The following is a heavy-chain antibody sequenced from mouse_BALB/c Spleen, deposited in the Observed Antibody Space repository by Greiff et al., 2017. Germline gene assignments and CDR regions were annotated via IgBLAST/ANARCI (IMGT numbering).Heavy chain of an antibody. Sequence: VQLQESGPGLVAPSQSLSITCTVSGFSLTGYGVNWVRQPPGKGLEWLGMIWGDGSTDYNSALKSRLSISKDNSKSQVFLKMNSLQTDDTARYYCAREVGLDAMDYWGQGTSVTVSS. J-gene: IGHJ4*01. CDR3: AREVGLDAMDY. D-gene: IGHD4-1*01. V-gene: IGHV2-6-7*01. CDR2: IWGDGST. CDR1: GFSLTGYG.